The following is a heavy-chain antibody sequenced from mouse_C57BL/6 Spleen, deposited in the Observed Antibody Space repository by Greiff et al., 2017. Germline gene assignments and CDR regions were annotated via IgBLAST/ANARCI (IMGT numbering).Heavy chain of an antibody. V-gene: IGHV1-26*01. CDR1: GYTFTDYY. D-gene: IGHD1-1*01. CDR2: INPNNGGT. J-gene: IGHJ4*01. Sequence: VQLQQSGPELVKPGASVKISCKASGYTFTDYYMNWVKQSHGQSLEWIGDINPNNGGTSYNQKFKGKATLTVDKSSSTAYMELRSLTSEDSAVYYCARWYYGSRYAMGYWGQGTSVTVSS. CDR3: ARWYYGSRYAMGY.